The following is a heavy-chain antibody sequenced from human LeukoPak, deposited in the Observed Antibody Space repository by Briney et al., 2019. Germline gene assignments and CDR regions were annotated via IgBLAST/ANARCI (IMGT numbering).Heavy chain of an antibody. CDR2: IGASGGST. CDR3: AKAEGYDILTGLDY. J-gene: IGHJ4*02. D-gene: IGHD3-9*01. V-gene: IGHV3-23*01. Sequence: GGPRRLSCAASGLPFSTYAMSGVRKAPGKGLEWVSGIGASGGSTYYADSVKGRFTISRDNSKNTLYLQMNSLRTEDTAVYYCAKAEGYDILTGLDYWGQGTLVAVSS. CDR1: GLPFSTYA.